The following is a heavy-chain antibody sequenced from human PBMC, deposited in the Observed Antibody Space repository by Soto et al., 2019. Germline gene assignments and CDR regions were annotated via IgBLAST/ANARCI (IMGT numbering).Heavy chain of an antibody. J-gene: IGHJ4*02. CDR3: ARHEAGWYFDS. V-gene: IGHV4-39*01. CDR2: IYYSGST. CDR1: RGSISSGTNY. D-gene: IGHD6-25*01. Sequence: SETLSLPCTVSRGSISSGTNYWAWIRPPTGNGLVWIANIYYSGSTFYNPSLKSRVTISLDTYKNQFSLKLRSMTAADTAVYYCARHEAGWYFDSWGQGTLVTFSS.